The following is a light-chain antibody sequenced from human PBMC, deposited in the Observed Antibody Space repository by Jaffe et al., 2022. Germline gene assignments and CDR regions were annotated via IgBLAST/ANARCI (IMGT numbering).Light chain of an antibody. J-gene: IGKJ4*01. CDR1: QSVSSK. CDR2: DAS. Sequence: EIVLTQSPATLSLSPGERATLSCRASQSVSSKLAWYQQKPGQPPRLLIYDASNRATGIPARFSGSGSGTDFTLTISSLEPEDFAVYYCQQRNSWPLTFGGGTKVEIQ. CDR3: QQRNSWPLT. V-gene: IGKV3-11*01.